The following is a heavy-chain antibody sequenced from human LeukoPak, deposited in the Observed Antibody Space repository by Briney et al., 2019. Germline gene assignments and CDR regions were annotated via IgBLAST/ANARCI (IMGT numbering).Heavy chain of an antibody. J-gene: IGHJ4*02. V-gene: IGHV3-11*04. CDR1: GFTFSDYA. Sequence: GGSLRLSCAASGFTFSDYAMHWVRQAPGKGLEWVSYISSYGTTTFYADSVKGRFTVSRDNAKKSLFLQMNSLRTEDTAVYYCARGIKMMFNYWGQGTLVTVSS. D-gene: IGHD2/OR15-2a*01. CDR3: ARGIKMMFNY. CDR2: ISSYGTTT.